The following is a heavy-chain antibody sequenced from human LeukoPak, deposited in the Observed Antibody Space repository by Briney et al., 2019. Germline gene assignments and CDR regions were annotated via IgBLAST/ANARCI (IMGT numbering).Heavy chain of an antibody. Sequence: GGSLRLSCAASGFTVSSNYMSWVRQAPGKGLEWVSVIYSGGSTYYADSVKGRFTISRDNAKNTLYLQMNSLRAEDTAVYYCARDSGDYDSSGYSPFDYWGQGTLVTVSS. CDR1: GFTVSSNY. D-gene: IGHD3-22*01. V-gene: IGHV3-53*01. J-gene: IGHJ4*02. CDR2: IYSGGST. CDR3: ARDSGDYDSSGYSPFDY.